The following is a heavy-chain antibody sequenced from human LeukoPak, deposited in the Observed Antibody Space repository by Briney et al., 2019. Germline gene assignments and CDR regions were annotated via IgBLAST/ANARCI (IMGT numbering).Heavy chain of an antibody. J-gene: IGHJ6*03. D-gene: IGHD3-10*01. Sequence: ASVKVSCKASGYTFTSYGISWVRQAPGQGLEWMGWISAYNGDTNCAQKLQGRVTMTTDTSTSTAYMELRSLRSDDTAVYYCARDYGSGSYDRRPRQYMDVWGKGTTVTVSS. CDR1: GYTFTSYG. CDR3: ARDYGSGSYDRRPRQYMDV. V-gene: IGHV1-18*01. CDR2: ISAYNGDT.